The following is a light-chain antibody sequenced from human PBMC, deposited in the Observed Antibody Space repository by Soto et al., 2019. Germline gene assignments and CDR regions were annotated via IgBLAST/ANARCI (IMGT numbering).Light chain of an antibody. V-gene: IGKV3-20*01. CDR1: QSVNSY. Sequence: EILLTQSPGTLSLSPGERATLSCRASQSVNSYLAWYQQKPGQAPRLLIYGASSRATGIPVRFSGSGSGTDFTLTISRLEPEDFAVYYCQRYGTSTTFGQGTKVDIK. CDR3: QRYGTSTT. J-gene: IGKJ1*01. CDR2: GAS.